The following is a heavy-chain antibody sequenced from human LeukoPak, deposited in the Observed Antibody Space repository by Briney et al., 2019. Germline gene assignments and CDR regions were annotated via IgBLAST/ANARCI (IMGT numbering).Heavy chain of an antibody. J-gene: IGHJ4*02. Sequence: PSETLSLTCTVSGGSISSSNNYWGWIRQPPGKGLEWIGSIYYSGTTHYNPSLQSRVTIFVDTSKNQFSLKVTSVTAADTAVYFCARDGSPTRRFDYWGQGTQVTVSS. CDR3: ARDGSPTRRFDY. D-gene: IGHD1-1*01. CDR1: GGSISSSNNY. V-gene: IGHV4-39*02. CDR2: IYYSGTT.